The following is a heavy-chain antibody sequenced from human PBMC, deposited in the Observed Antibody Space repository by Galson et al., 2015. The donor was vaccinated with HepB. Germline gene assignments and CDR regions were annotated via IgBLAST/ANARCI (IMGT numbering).Heavy chain of an antibody. J-gene: IGHJ3*02. CDR1: GFTFDDYT. Sequence: SLRLSCAASGFTFDDYTMHWVRQAPGKGLEWVSAIGTAGDTYYPGSVKGRFTISRENAKNSLYLQMNSLRAGDTAVYYCARGMEGAFDIWGQGTMVTVSS. D-gene: IGHD1-1*01. CDR2: IGTAGDT. V-gene: IGHV3-13*01. CDR3: ARGMEGAFDI.